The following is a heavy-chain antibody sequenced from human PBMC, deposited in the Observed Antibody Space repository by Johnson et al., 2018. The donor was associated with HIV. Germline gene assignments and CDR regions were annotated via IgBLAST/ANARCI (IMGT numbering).Heavy chain of an antibody. CDR2: INWNGGTI. CDR1: GFTFSSYW. CDR3: ARKENWPSPGALDS. V-gene: IGHV3-20*04. Sequence: VQLVESGGGLVQPGGSLRLSCAASGFTFSSYWMGWVRQVPGKGLEWVSGINWNGGTIGYTDSVKGRFTISRDNAKNSLYLQMNSLRAEDTALYYCARKENWPSPGALDSWGQGTMVTVSS. D-gene: IGHD1-1*01. J-gene: IGHJ3*02.